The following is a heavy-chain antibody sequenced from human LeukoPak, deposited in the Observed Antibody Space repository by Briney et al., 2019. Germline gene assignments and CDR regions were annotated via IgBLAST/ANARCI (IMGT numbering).Heavy chain of an antibody. D-gene: IGHD3-3*01. J-gene: IGHJ5*02. Sequence: SETLSLTCTVSGGSISSYYWSWIRQAPGKGLEWIGYIYHSWGTNYNPSLKNRVTISVDTSKKQFSLRLSSVTAADTAVYYCARDQPAPYDFWSASNWFDPWGQGTLVTVSS. CDR1: GGSISSYY. CDR2: IYHSWGT. V-gene: IGHV4-59*01. CDR3: ARDQPAPYDFWSASNWFDP.